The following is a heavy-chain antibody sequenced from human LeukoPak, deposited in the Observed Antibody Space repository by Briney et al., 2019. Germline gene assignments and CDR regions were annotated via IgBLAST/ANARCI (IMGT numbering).Heavy chain of an antibody. CDR1: GFSFNIYG. D-gene: IGHD2-15*01. Sequence: GGSLRLSCAASGFSFNIYGMAWVRQAPGRGLEWVSFITDSGGKKYYADAVKGRFTISRDNSKNTLYLQMNSLRAEDTAVYYCAKSTDLGYCSGGSCYYDAFDIWGQGTMVTVSS. V-gene: IGHV3-23*01. J-gene: IGHJ3*02. CDR2: ITDSGGKK. CDR3: AKSTDLGYCSGGSCYYDAFDI.